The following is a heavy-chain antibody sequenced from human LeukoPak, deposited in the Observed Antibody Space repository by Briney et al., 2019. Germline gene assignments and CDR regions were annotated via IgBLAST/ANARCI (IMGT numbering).Heavy chain of an antibody. D-gene: IGHD3-22*01. J-gene: IGHJ4*02. Sequence: PSQTLSLTCTVSGGSISSGSYYWRWIRQPAWKGLEWIGRIYTSGSTNYNPSLKSRVTISVDTSKNQFSLKLSSVTAADTAVYYCARGSFYYDSSGYQYYFDYWGQGTLVTVSS. V-gene: IGHV4-61*02. CDR1: GGSISSGSYY. CDR3: ARGSFYYDSSGYQYYFDY. CDR2: IYTSGST.